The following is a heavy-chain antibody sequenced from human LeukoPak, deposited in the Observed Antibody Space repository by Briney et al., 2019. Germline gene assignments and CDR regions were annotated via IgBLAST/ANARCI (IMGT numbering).Heavy chain of an antibody. CDR2: IISSSRST. D-gene: IGHD5-24*01. J-gene: IGHJ5*02. Sequence: GGSLRLSCAASGFTFSNHGMNWVRQAPGKGLEWVSGIISSSRSTYYADSVKGRFTISRDNSKNTMFLQMNSLRADDTAVYYCAQDWRLIQFNHWGQGTLVTVSS. CDR1: GFTFSNHG. CDR3: AQDWRLIQFNH. V-gene: IGHV3-23*01.